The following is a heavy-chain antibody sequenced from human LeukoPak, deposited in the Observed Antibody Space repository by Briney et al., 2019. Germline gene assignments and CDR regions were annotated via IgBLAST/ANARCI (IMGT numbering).Heavy chain of an antibody. D-gene: IGHD5-24*01. CDR3: AKDDRWLQFCC. CDR1: GFTFSSYA. J-gene: IGHJ4*02. V-gene: IGHV3-30*04. CDR2: ISYDGSNK. Sequence: GGSLRLSCAASGFTFSSYAMHWVRQAPGKGLEWVAVISYDGSNKYYADSVKGQFTISRDNSKNTLYLQMNSLRAEDTAVYYCAKDDRWLQFCCWGQGTLVTVSA.